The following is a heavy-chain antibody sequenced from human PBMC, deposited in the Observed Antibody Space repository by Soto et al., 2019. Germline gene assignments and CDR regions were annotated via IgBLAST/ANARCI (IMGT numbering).Heavy chain of an antibody. V-gene: IGHV1-18*01. Sequence: ASVKVSCKASGYTFTNYGISWVRQAPGQGLEWMGWINTYNGNTNHAQKLQGRVTMTTDTSTSTAYMGLRSLRSDDTALYYCARGVGSGTYYNQYNWFDPWGQGTLVTAPQ. J-gene: IGHJ5*02. CDR3: ARGVGSGTYYNQYNWFDP. CDR2: INTYNGNT. D-gene: IGHD3-10*01. CDR1: GYTFTNYG.